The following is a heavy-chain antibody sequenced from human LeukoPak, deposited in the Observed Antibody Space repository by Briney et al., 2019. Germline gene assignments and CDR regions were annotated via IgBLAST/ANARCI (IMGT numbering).Heavy chain of an antibody. J-gene: IGHJ4*02. Sequence: SETLSLTCTVSGGSISSSSYYWGWIRQPPGKGLEWIGNIYYSRSTYYNPSLKSRVTISVDTSKNQFSLKLSSVTAADTAVYYCARSTGWLQEFDYWGQGTLVTASS. CDR3: ARSTGWLQEFDY. D-gene: IGHD5-24*01. CDR2: IYYSRST. CDR1: GGSISSSSYY. V-gene: IGHV4-39*01.